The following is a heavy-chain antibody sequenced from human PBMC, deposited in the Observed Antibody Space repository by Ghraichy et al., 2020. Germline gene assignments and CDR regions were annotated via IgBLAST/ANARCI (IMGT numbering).Heavy chain of an antibody. J-gene: IGHJ4*02. CDR3: ARGASSGFHYYDSSGNGMWGY. V-gene: IGHV3-21*01. Sequence: GGSLRLSCAASGFTFSSYSMNWVRQAPGKGLEWVSSISSSSSYIYYADSVKGRFTISRDNAKNSLYLQMNSLRAEDTAVYYCARGASSGFHYYDSSGNGMWGYWGQGTLVTVSS. CDR2: ISSSSSYI. CDR1: GFTFSSYS. D-gene: IGHD3-22*01.